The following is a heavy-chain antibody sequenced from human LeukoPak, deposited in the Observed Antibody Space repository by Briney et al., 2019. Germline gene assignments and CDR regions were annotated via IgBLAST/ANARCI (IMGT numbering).Heavy chain of an antibody. Sequence: SETLSLTCTVSGVSINDFYWTWIRQSPGNRLEWIGYIYYDGSTDYNPSLRSRVTMSIDTSRSQFSLKLNSVTAADTAVYYCTKVGLSGLFDYWGQGALVTVSS. CDR2: IYYDGST. D-gene: IGHD3-10*01. CDR1: GVSINDFY. CDR3: TKVGLSGLFDY. J-gene: IGHJ4*02. V-gene: IGHV4-59*01.